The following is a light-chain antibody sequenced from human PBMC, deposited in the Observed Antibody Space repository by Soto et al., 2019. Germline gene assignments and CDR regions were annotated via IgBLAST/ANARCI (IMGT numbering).Light chain of an antibody. Sequence: VLTQPASGSGPPGQSITISCTGTSSNVGSYKLVSWYQQHPCKAPKLMIFEVNKRPSGVYNRFSGSKSGNTASLKISGLKVEDEADYYCCSSGGSPTYVFGTGTKVTVL. CDR3: CSSGGSPTYV. V-gene: IGLV2-23*02. CDR1: SSNVGSYKL. CDR2: EVN. J-gene: IGLJ1*01.